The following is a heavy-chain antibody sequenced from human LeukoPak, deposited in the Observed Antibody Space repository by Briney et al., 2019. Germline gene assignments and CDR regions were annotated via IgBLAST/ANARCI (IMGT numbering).Heavy chain of an antibody. D-gene: IGHD5-18*01. V-gene: IGHV3-30*02. Sequence: PGGSLRLSCVATGFTFSDFGMLWVRQAPDKGLEWVAFIQYDSNKTLYEDSVKGRFTISRDNSKNTVYLQMNSLRTEDIGVYYCAPRSSWLPEANYWGQGTLVIVSS. J-gene: IGHJ4*02. CDR2: IQYDSNKT. CDR1: GFTFSDFG. CDR3: APRSSWLPEANY.